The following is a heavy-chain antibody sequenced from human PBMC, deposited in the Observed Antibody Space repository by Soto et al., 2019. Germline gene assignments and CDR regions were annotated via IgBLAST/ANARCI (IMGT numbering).Heavy chain of an antibody. D-gene: IGHD5-18*01. CDR2: MNPNSGNT. V-gene: IGHV1-8*01. J-gene: IGHJ6*02. CDR1: GYTFTSYD. Sequence: ASVKVSCKASGYTFTSYDINWVRQATGQGLEWMGWMNPNSGNTGYAQKFQGRVTMTRNTSISTAYMELSSLRSEDTAVYYCAGQRGHSYGVYGLDVWGQGTTVTVSS. CDR3: AGQRGHSYGVYGLDV.